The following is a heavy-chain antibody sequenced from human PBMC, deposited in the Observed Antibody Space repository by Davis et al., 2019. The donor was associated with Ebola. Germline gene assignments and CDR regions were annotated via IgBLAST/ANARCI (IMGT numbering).Heavy chain of an antibody. CDR2: INSDGSST. V-gene: IGHV3-74*01. J-gene: IGHJ6*02. CDR3: AAWSGSYYNGMDV. D-gene: IGHD3-3*01. CDR1: GFTFSSYW. Sequence: HTGGSLRLSCAASGFTFSSYWMHWVRQAPGKGLVWVSRINSDGSSTSYADSVKGRFTISRDNAKNTLYLQMNSLRAEDTAVYYCAAWSGSYYNGMDVWGQGTTVTVSS.